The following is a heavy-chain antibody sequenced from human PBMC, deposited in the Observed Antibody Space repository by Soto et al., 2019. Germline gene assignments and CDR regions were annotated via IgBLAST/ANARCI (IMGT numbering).Heavy chain of an antibody. D-gene: IGHD3-10*01. CDR1: GDSISSSNYY. CDR3: VSYYNAGISYNGIAY. Sequence: QLQLQESGPGLVKPSETLSLTCTVSGDSISSSNYYWGWVRQPPGKGLESIGSIFYRGTTYYNPSLGSRLTISVDTTKNQFSLKLSSVTAADAAVYSCVSYYNAGISYNGIAYWGQGTLVTVSS. J-gene: IGHJ4*02. V-gene: IGHV4-39*01. CDR2: IFYRGTT.